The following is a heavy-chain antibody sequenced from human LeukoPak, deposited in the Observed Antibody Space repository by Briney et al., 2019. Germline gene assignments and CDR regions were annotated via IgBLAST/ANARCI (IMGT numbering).Heavy chain of an antibody. J-gene: IGHJ3*02. CDR2: ISSSGSTI. CDR1: GFTFSSYE. CDR3: ARVGSTTDDAFDI. V-gene: IGHV3-48*03. Sequence: GGSLRLSCAASGFTFSSYEMNWVRQAPGKGLEWVSYISSSGSTIYYADSVKGRFTISRDNAKNSLYLQMNSLRAEDTAVYYCARVGSTTDDAFDIWGQGTMVTVSS. D-gene: IGHD4-17*01.